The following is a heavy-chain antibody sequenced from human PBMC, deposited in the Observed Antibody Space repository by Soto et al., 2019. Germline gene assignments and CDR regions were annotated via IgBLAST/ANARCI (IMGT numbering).Heavy chain of an antibody. V-gene: IGHV5-10-1*01. J-gene: IGHJ6*02. CDR1: GYSFTSYW. Sequence: LGESLKISCKGSGYSFTSYWISWVRQMPGKGLEWMGRIDPSDSYTNYSPSFQGHVTISADKSISTAYLQWSSLKASDTAMYYCARRMTTVTDYYYYGMDVWGQGTTVTVSS. CDR3: ARRMTTVTDYYYYGMDV. CDR2: IDPSDSYT. D-gene: IGHD4-4*01.